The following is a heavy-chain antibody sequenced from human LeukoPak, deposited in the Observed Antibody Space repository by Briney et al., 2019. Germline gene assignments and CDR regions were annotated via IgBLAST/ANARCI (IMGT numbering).Heavy chain of an antibody. V-gene: IGHV4-34*01. Sequence: SETLSLTCAVYGGSFSGYYWSWIRQPPGKGLEWIGEINHSGSTNYNPSLKSRVTISVDTSKNQFSLKLSSVTAADTAVYYCARLKDYDYVWGSYRYRGYFDYWGQGTLVTVSS. D-gene: IGHD3-16*02. CDR1: GGSFSGYY. CDR2: INHSGST. CDR3: ARLKDYDYVWGSYRYRGYFDY. J-gene: IGHJ4*02.